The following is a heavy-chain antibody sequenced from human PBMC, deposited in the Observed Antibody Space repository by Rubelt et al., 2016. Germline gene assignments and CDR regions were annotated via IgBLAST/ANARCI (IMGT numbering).Heavy chain of an antibody. CDR2: IIPLFGTA. D-gene: IGHD7-27*01. CDR3: ASANWADHFFHY. V-gene: IGHV1-69*01. Sequence: QVQLVQSGPEVKKPGSSVKVSCKASGGRFSDFGIRWVRQAPGQGLEWMGGIIPLFGTADYAQRFQGRVTITADESTSTAYSDLRSRTSEDTAVYYCASANWADHFFHYWGQGTLVTVSS. CDR1: GGRFSDFG. J-gene: IGHJ4*02.